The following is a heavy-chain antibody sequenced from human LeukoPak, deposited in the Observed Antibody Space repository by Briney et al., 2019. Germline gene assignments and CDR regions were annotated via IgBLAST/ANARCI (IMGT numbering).Heavy chain of an antibody. J-gene: IGHJ5*02. V-gene: IGHV4-59*01. CDR3: ARAPLLWFGELRYMWFDP. D-gene: IGHD3-10*01. Sequence: SETLSPTCAVYGGSFSSYYWSWIRQPPGKGLEWIGYIYYSGSTNYNPSLKSRVTISVDTSKNQFSLKLSSVTAADTAVYYCARAPLLWFGELRYMWFDPWGQGTLVTVSS. CDR2: IYYSGST. CDR1: GGSFSSYY.